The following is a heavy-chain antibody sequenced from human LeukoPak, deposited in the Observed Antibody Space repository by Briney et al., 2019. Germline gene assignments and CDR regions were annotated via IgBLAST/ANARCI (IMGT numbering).Heavy chain of an antibody. V-gene: IGHV4-4*09. D-gene: IGHD3-3*01. CDR3: ASPAIFGVPQGYMDV. CDR2: IYTSGST. Sequence: PSETLSLTCTVSGGSISSYYWSWIRQPPGKGLEWIGYIYTSGSTNYNPSLKSRVTISVDTSTNQFSLKLSSVTAADTAVYYCASPAIFGVPQGYMDVWGKGTTVTVSS. CDR1: GGSISSYY. J-gene: IGHJ6*03.